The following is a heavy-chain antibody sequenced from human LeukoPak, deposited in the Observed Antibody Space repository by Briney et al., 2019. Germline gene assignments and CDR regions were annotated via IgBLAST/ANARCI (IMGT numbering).Heavy chain of an antibody. CDR2: IYYSGST. Sequence: PSETLSLTCTVSGGSITSYYWSWIRQPPGKGLEWIGYIYYSGSTNYNPSLKSRVTISVDTSKNQFSLKLSSVTAADTAVYYCARDQGVTSLWGQGTLVTVSS. J-gene: IGHJ4*02. CDR3: ARDQGVTSL. CDR1: GGSITSYY. D-gene: IGHD3-16*01. V-gene: IGHV4-59*01.